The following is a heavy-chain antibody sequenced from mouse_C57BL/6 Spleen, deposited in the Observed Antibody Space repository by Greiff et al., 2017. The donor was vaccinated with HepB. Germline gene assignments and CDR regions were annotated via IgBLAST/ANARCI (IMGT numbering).Heavy chain of an antibody. CDR3: ARGAGVVASDY. J-gene: IGHJ2*01. Sequence: VKLMESGPELVKPGASVKISCKASGYAFSSSWMNWVKQRPGKGLEWIGRIYPGDGDTNYNGKFKGKATLTADKSSSTAYMQLSSLTSEDSAVYFCARGAGVVASDYWGQGTTLTVSS. V-gene: IGHV1-82*01. CDR2: IYPGDGDT. CDR1: GYAFSSSW. D-gene: IGHD1-1*01.